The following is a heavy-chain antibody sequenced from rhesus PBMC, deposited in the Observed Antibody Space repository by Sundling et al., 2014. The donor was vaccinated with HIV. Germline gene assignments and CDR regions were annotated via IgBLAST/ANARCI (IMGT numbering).Heavy chain of an antibody. J-gene: IGHJ4*01. Sequence: EVQLVESGGGLVQPGGSLRLSCTASGFIFDDFALNWVRQAPGKGLEWVARITWSSGAIYYTDSVKGRFTIVRDNAKNSLFLQMDSLRTEDTAVYYCVREGGWDAYHFDYWGQGVLVTVSS. CDR3: VREGGWDAYHFDY. CDR1: GFIFDDFA. D-gene: IGHD6-31*01. V-gene: IGHV3-134*01. CDR2: ITWSSGAI.